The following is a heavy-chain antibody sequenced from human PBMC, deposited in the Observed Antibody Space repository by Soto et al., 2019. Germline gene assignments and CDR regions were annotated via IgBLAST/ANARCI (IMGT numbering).Heavy chain of an antibody. D-gene: IGHD6-19*01. CDR2: ISSRSSTI. Sequence: GGSLRLSCAASGFSFSTYNMNWVRQAPGRGLEWVSYISSRSSTIYHADSVKGRFTISRDNAKNSLYLQMDSLRDEDAAVYFCARAIAVGSTSLDYWGLGTRVTVSS. CDR3: ARAIAVGSTSLDY. CDR1: GFSFSTYN. J-gene: IGHJ4*02. V-gene: IGHV3-48*02.